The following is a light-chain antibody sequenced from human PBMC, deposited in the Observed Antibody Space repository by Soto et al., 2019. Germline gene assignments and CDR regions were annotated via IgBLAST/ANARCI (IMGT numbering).Light chain of an antibody. V-gene: IGLV2-14*03. CDR1: SSDVGRYNS. CDR2: DVD. Sequence: QSALTQPASVSGSPGQSITISCTGTSSDVGRYNSVSWYQLHPGKAPRLVIFDVDYRPSGVSDRFSGSKSGNTASLTISGLQAEDEADYYCTSFTSSTTPYVFGTGT. CDR3: TSFTSSTTPYV. J-gene: IGLJ1*01.